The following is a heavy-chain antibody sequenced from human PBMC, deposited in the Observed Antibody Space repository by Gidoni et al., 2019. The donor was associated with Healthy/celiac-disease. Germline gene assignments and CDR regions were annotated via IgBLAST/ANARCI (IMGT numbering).Heavy chain of an antibody. D-gene: IGHD6-6*01. CDR1: GSTFDDYA. CDR2: ISWNSGRI. V-gene: IGHV3-9*01. Sequence: EVQLVASAGGSVQPGRSLRITCAAPGSTFDDYAMHWVRQAPEKGLEWVSGISWNSGRIGYADSVKRRFTISRDNAQNSLYLQMNSLRAEDTALYYCAKDRDSSSSPHFDYWGQGTLVTVSS. J-gene: IGHJ4*02. CDR3: AKDRDSSSSPHFDY.